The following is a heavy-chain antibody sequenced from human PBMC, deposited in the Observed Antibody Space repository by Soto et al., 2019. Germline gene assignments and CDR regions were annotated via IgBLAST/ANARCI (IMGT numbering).Heavy chain of an antibody. CDR2: IYSSGTT. J-gene: IGHJ4*02. CDR1: GGSIAGGDYY. D-gene: IGHD3-22*01. V-gene: IGHV4-30-4*01. Sequence: QVQLQESGPGLVKASQTLSLTCTVFGGSIAGGDYYWAWIRPPPGRGLEWIGYIYSSGTTYYNPSLKGRLTISLAQSKFSLKLTSVTATDTGVYYWARGYYESSDYYVGSPAFEYWGQGARVSVSS. CDR3: ARGYYESSDYYVGSPAFEY.